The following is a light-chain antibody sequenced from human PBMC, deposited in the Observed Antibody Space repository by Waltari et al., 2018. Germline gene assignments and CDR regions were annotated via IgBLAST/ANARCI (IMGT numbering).Light chain of an antibody. CDR2: DSP. J-gene: IGKJ5*01. CDR3: QQRSNWPPVT. Sequence: EIVLTQSPATLSLSPGERATLSCRASHSLSSYLAWYQQKPGQAPRLLIYDSPNRATGIPARFSGSGSGTDFTLTISSLEPEDFAVYYCQQRSNWPPVTFGQGTRLEIK. CDR1: HSLSSY. V-gene: IGKV3-11*01.